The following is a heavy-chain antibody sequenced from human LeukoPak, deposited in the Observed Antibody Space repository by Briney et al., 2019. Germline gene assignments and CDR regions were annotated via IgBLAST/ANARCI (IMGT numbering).Heavy chain of an antibody. CDR2: IGTASDT. Sequence: GGSLRLSCAASGFTFSSFDMHWVRQPTGRGLEWVSTIGTASDTYYPGSVEGRFTLSRDNAKNSLYLQINSLTAGDTAVYYCARGPPRGKYYYMDVWGKGTTVTVSS. V-gene: IGHV3-13*01. D-gene: IGHD1-1*01. CDR3: ARGPPRGKYYYMDV. CDR1: GFTFSSFD. J-gene: IGHJ6*03.